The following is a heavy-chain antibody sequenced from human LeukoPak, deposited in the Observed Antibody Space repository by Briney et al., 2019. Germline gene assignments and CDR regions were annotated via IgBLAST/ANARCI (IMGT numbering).Heavy chain of an antibody. Sequence: PGGSLRLSCAASGFTFINAWMSWVRPAPGKGLEWVGRIKSKADGGSTDYAAPVKGRFTFSRDGSKNTLYLQMNSLKTEDTAVYYCTADGCAGGGCFSGHYWGQGTLVTVSS. D-gene: IGHD2-15*01. J-gene: IGHJ4*02. CDR2: IKSKADGGST. CDR1: GFTFINAW. CDR3: TADGCAGGGCFSGHY. V-gene: IGHV3-15*01.